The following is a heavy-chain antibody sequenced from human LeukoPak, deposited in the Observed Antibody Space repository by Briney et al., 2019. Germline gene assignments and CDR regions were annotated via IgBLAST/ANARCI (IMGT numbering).Heavy chain of an antibody. V-gene: IGHV3-66*01. D-gene: IGHD4/OR15-4a*01. CDR2: IHSGGST. CDR1: GFSVSSNY. Sequence: GGSLRLSCAASGFSVSSNYMSRVRQAPGKGLEWVSVIHSGGSTYYTDSVKGRFTISRDNFKNTLYLQMNSLRAEDTAVYYCTRGTINPFDYWGQGALVTVSS. CDR3: TRGTINPFDY. J-gene: IGHJ4*02.